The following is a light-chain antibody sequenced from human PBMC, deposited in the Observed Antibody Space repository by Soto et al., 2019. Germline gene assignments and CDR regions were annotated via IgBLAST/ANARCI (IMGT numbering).Light chain of an antibody. CDR1: SIDVGSYNR. J-gene: IGLJ1*01. V-gene: IGLV2-18*02. Sequence: QSVLTQPPSVSGSPVQSVTISCTGTSIDVGSYNRVSWYQQPPGTAPKLMIYEVSNRPSGVPDRFSGSKSGNTASLTISGLQAEDEADYYCSSYTSSSTYVFGTGTKVTVL. CDR2: EVS. CDR3: SSYTSSSTYV.